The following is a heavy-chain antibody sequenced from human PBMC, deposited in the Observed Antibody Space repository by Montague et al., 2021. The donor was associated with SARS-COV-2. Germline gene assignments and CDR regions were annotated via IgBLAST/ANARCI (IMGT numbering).Heavy chain of an antibody. V-gene: IGHV4-39*01. CDR3: ARDNYTSDLFQHFDC. J-gene: IGHJ4*01. D-gene: IGHD6-19*01. CDR2: IYYSGNT. Sequence: SETLSLTCTVSGCSISSSNYYWGWIRQPPGKGLEWIGSIYYSGNTYYNPSLKSRVTISVDTSKKQFSLKLSSVTAADTAVYYCARDNYTSDLFQHFDCWGQGTLVTVSS. CDR1: GCSISSSNYY.